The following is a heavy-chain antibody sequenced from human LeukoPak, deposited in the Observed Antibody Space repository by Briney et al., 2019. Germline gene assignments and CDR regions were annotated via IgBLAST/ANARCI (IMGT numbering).Heavy chain of an antibody. CDR3: ARDRSFDY. V-gene: IGHV1-2*02. Sequence: ASLKASCKASGDTLTGDYMGWVRQTPGQGVEWMGWINTNSGATHYAQKFQGRVTMTSDTSISPASMELRRLSSDDTAVYSCARDRSFDYWGQGTLVTVSS. CDR2: INTNSGAT. CDR1: GDTLTGDY. J-gene: IGHJ4*02.